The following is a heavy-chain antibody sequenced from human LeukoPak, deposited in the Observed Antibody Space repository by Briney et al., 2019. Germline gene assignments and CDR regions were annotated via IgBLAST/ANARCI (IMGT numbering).Heavy chain of an antibody. V-gene: IGHV1-24*01. J-gene: IGHJ4*02. CDR3: ASSPYYYYGSGSSRTANDY. Sequence: ASVKVSCKVSGYTLTELSMHWVRQAPGKGLEWMGGFDPEDGETIYAQKFQGRVTMTEDTSTDTAYMELSSLRSEDTAVYYCASSPYYYYGSGSSRTANDYWGQGTLVTVSS. CDR1: GYTLTELS. D-gene: IGHD3-10*01. CDR2: FDPEDGET.